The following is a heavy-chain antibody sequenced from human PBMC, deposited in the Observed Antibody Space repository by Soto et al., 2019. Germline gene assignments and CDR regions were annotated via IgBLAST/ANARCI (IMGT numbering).Heavy chain of an antibody. CDR3: AVGDDSSGWQQFDY. V-gene: IGHV1-18*01. CDR1: GYTLTSYG. D-gene: IGHD6-19*01. CDR2: ISAYNGNT. Sequence: ASGKVFSKAPGYTLTSYGMSWVRQAPGQGLEWMGWISAYNGNTNYAQKLQGRVTMTTDTSTSTAYMELRSLRSDDTAVYYCAVGDDSSGWQQFDYWGQGTLVTVSP. J-gene: IGHJ4*02.